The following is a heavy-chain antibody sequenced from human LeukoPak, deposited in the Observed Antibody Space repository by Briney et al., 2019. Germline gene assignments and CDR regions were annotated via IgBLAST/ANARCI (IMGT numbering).Heavy chain of an antibody. Sequence: GGSLRLSCAASGFTFSDYYMSWIRQGPGKGLEWVSYISSSGNTIYYVDSVKGRFTISRDNAKKSLYLQMNSLRAEDTAVYYCARDRDYYYDSSGYYLGYWGQGTLVTVSS. CDR3: ARDRDYYYDSSGYYLGY. CDR2: ISSSGNTI. J-gene: IGHJ4*02. CDR1: GFTFSDYY. D-gene: IGHD3-22*01. V-gene: IGHV3-11*01.